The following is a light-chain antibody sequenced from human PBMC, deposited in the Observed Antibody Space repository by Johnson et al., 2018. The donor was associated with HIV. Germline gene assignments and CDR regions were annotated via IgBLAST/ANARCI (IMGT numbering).Light chain of an antibody. V-gene: IGLV1-51*01. CDR2: DNN. J-gene: IGLJ1*01. CDR3: GTWDSSLSAVV. Sequence: QSVLTQPPSVSAAPGQKVTISCSGSSFNIWNHYVSWFQQLPGTAPKLLIYDNNKRPSGIPDRFSGSKSGTSATLGITGLQTGDEADYYCGTWDSSLSAVVFGTGTKVTVL. CDR1: SFNIWNHY.